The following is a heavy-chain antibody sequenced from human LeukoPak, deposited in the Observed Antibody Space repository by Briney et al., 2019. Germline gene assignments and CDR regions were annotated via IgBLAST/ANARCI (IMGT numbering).Heavy chain of an antibody. V-gene: IGHV1-8*01. CDR2: MNPNSGNT. Sequence: ASVKVSCKASGYSFTSYDINWVRQATAQGHEWMGWMNPNSGNTGSAQKFQGRVTMTRNTSISTAYMELSNLRSEDTAVYYCARRVAAGGTCMGYWGQGTLVTVSS. CDR3: ARRVAAGGTCMGY. CDR1: GYSFTSYD. J-gene: IGHJ4*02. D-gene: IGHD6-13*01.